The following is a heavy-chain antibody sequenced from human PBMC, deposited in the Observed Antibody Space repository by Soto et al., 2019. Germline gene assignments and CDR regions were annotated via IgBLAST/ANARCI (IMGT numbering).Heavy chain of an antibody. D-gene: IGHD5-12*01. J-gene: IGHJ5*02. V-gene: IGHV6-1*01. CDR1: GDSVSSNSDT. CDR2: TYYRSKWYN. Sequence: QTLSLTCAVSGDSVSSNSDTWNWIRQSPSRGLEWLGRTYYRSKWYNEYAVSVKSRVTIHPDTSKNQFSLKLSSVTAADTAVYYCARGTRGYTSRWFDPWGQGTLVTVSS. CDR3: ARGTRGYTSRWFDP.